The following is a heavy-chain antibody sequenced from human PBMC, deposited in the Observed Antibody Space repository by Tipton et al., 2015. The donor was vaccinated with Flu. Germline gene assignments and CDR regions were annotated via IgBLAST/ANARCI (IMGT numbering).Heavy chain of an antibody. Sequence: TLSLTCSVSGDSIGYPYYWGWIRQAPGKGLEWIGNIHRSGNGYYNPSLKSRVTMSVDSSKNQFSLRLTSVTAADTAVYYCARSTYYYGSGSADYWGQGTLVTVSS. CDR2: IHRSGNG. CDR3: ARSTYYYGSGSADY. D-gene: IGHD3-10*01. CDR1: GDSIGYPYY. V-gene: IGHV4-38-2*01. J-gene: IGHJ4*02.